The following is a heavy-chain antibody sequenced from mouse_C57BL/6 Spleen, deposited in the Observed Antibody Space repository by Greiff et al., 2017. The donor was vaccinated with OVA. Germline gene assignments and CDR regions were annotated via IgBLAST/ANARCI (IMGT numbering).Heavy chain of an antibody. D-gene: IGHD2-12*01. V-gene: IGHV1-82*01. J-gene: IGHJ4*01. CDR1: GYAFSSSW. CDR3: ARLRGGY. Sequence: QVQLQQSGPELVKPGASVKISCKASGYAFSSSWMNWVKQRPGKGLEWIGRIYPGDGDTNYNGKFKGKATLTADKSSSTAYMQLSSLTSEDSAVYFCARLRGGYWGQGTSVTVSS. CDR2: IYPGDGDT.